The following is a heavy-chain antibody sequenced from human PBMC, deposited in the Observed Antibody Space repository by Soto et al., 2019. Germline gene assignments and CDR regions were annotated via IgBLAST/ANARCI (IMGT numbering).Heavy chain of an antibody. CDR2: VSHDGRNT. D-gene: IGHD6-19*01. CDR1: GFTFSDYA. V-gene: IGHV3-30*18. J-gene: IGHJ4*02. CDR3: AKGGRQWLVTSDFNY. Sequence: VQLVESGGGVVQPGRSLRLSCAASGFTFSDYAMHWVRQAPGKVLEWVAVVSHDGRNTNYADSVKGRFTISRDSFKNTVSLEITSLRAEDTAVYYCAKGGRQWLVTSDFNYWGQGALVTVSS.